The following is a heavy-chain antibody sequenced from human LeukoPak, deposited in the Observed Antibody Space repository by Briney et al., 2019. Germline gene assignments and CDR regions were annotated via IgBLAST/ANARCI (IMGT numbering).Heavy chain of an antibody. CDR2: ISEDGTKE. J-gene: IGHJ5*02. V-gene: IGHV3-30*14. D-gene: IGHD2-21*01. Sequence: GGSLRLSCAPSRLTFSDYAMHWVRQAPGKGLEWVAVISEDGTKEYYADSVKGRFTISRDNSKNLVYLQMNRLRSEDTAIYYCAGDEGVVIPRGYEWLDPWGQGTLVTVSS. CDR1: RLTFSDYA. CDR3: AGDEGVVIPRGYEWLDP.